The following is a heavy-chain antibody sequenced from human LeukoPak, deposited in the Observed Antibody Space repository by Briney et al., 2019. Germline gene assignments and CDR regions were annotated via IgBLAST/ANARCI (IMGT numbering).Heavy chain of an antibody. D-gene: IGHD1-20*01. CDR2: INHSGST. CDR3: ARGHDNWNS. V-gene: IGHV4-34*01. J-gene: IGHJ4*02. Sequence: SETPSLTCAVYGGSFSGYYWSWIRQPPGKGLEWIGEINHSGSTNYNPSLKSRVTISVDTSKNQFSLKLSSVTAADTAVYYCARGHDNWNSWGQGTLVTVSS. CDR1: GGSFSGYY.